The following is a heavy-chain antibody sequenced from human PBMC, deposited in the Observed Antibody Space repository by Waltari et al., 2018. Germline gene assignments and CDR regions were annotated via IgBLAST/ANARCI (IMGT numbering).Heavy chain of an antibody. CDR3: ARDQWFAFDI. V-gene: IGHV3-7*01. Sequence: EVQLVESGGGLVQPGGSLRLSCAASGFTLSSYWMSWVRQAPGKGLEWVANIRTDGSEEYYVDSVRGRFTISRDNAKNSRFLQMNSLRPEDTAVYYCARDQWFAFDIWGQGTMVTVSS. J-gene: IGHJ3*02. CDR1: GFTLSSYW. D-gene: IGHD3-22*01. CDR2: IRTDGSEE.